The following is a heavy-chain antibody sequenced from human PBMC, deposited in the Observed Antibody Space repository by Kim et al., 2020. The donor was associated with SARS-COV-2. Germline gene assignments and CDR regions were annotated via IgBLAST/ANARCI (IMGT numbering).Heavy chain of an antibody. CDR2: ISGPGDII. CDR1: GFTFKSFE. D-gene: IGHD5-18*01. J-gene: IGHJ6*02. CDR3: ARSLSDTSSFYYYYLGMDV. V-gene: IGHV3-48*03. Sequence: GGSLRLSCAASGFTFKSFEMNWVRQAPGRGPEWISYISGPGDIIYYSDSVRGRFTISRDNAKDSLYLQMNSLGAEDTAVYYCARSLSDTSSFYYYYLGMDVWGQATTVTVSS.